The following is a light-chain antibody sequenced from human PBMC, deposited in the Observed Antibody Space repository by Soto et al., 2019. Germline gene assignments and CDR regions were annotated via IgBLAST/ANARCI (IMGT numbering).Light chain of an antibody. CDR1: QTIKYY. CDR2: AAS. J-gene: IGKJ5*01. Sequence: DIQMTQSPSSLSASVGDRVTITCRASQTIKYYLNWYQQKPGNAPKLLISAASSLQSGVPSRFSGSGSGTDFTLTITSLQIEDLASYYCQQSYSTPITFGQGTRLDIK. V-gene: IGKV1-39*01. CDR3: QQSYSTPIT.